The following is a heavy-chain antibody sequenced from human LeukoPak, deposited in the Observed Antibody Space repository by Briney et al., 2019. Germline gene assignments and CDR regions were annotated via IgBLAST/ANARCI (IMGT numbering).Heavy chain of an antibody. D-gene: IGHD3-9*01. J-gene: IGHJ5*02. CDR1: GGSISSYY. CDR2: IYYSGST. CDR3: ARQYYDILTGYDWFDP. Sequence: SETLSLTCTVSGGSISSYYWSWIRQPPGKGLEWIGYIYYSGSTNYNPSLKSRVTISVDTSKNQFSLKLSSVTAADTAVYYCARQYYDILTGYDWFDPWGREPWSPSPQ. V-gene: IGHV4-59*08.